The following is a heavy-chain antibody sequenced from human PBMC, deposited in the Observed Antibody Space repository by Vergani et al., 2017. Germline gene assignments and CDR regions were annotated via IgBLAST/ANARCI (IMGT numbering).Heavy chain of an antibody. Sequence: QVQLQESGPGLVKPSQTLSLTCTVSGGSISSGGYYWSWLRQHPGKGLEWIGYIYYSGSTYYNPSLKSRVTISVDTSKNQFSLKLSSVTAADTAVYYCAGLYDFWSGHGGNWFDPWGQGTLVTVSS. D-gene: IGHD3-3*01. V-gene: IGHV4-31*03. CDR1: GGSISSGGYY. CDR2: IYYSGST. CDR3: AGLYDFWSGHGGNWFDP. J-gene: IGHJ5*02.